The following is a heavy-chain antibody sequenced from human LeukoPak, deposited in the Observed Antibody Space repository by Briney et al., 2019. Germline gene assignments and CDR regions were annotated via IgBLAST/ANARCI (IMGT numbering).Heavy chain of an antibody. CDR2: INSDGSST. CDR1: GFSFNNYW. Sequence: GGSLRLSCAGSGFSFNNYWMHWVRQAPGKGLVWVSRINSDGSSTSYADSVKGRFTISRDNAKNTLYLQMNSLRAEDTAVYYCARGFKSGDYSADFDYWGQGTLVTVSS. V-gene: IGHV3-74*01. D-gene: IGHD2-15*01. J-gene: IGHJ4*02. CDR3: ARGFKSGDYSADFDY.